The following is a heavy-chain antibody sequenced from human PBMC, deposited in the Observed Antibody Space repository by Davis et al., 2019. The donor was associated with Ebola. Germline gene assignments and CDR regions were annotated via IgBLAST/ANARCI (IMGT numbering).Heavy chain of an antibody. D-gene: IGHD1-26*01. V-gene: IGHV2-5*08. CDR2: IFLNDVK. CDR3: AHRSSGSYNLDY. CDR1: GFSLSTSGMR. Sequence: SGPTLVKPTETVTLTCTFSGFSLSTSGMRVSWIRQPPGRALEWLAHIFLNDVKFYSTSLNSRLTITKDTSKNQVVLTMTNMDPVDTGTYYCAHRSSGSYNLDYWGQGTLVTVSS. J-gene: IGHJ4*02.